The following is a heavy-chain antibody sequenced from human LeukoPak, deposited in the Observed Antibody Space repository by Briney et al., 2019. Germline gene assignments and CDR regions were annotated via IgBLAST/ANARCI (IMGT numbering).Heavy chain of an antibody. CDR3: AARYAQPPN. J-gene: IGHJ4*02. Sequence: GGSLRLSCTASGFAFSTYAMSWVRQAPGKGLEWVSAISGTGGSTYYADSVKGRFTIPRDNSKNTLYLQMNSLRAEDTAVYYCAARYAQPPNWGQGTLVTVSS. CDR2: ISGTGGST. D-gene: IGHD2-2*01. V-gene: IGHV3-23*01. CDR1: GFAFSTYA.